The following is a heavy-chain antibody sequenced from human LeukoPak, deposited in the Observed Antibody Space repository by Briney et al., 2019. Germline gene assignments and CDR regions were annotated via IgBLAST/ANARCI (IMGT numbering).Heavy chain of an antibody. Sequence: GGSLRLSCAGTEFTVSYWMHWVRQAPGKGLVWVSRISGDGSSTFYADSVKGRFTISRDNAKNTLYLQMNSLRVEDTAVYYCTRGYSGYGNFDCWGHGTLVTVSS. CDR3: TRGYSGYGNFDC. J-gene: IGHJ4*01. CDR1: EFTVSYW. V-gene: IGHV3-74*01. D-gene: IGHD5-12*01. CDR2: ISGDGSST.